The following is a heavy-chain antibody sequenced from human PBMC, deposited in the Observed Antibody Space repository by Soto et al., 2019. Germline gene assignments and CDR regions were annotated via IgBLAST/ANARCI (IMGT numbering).Heavy chain of an antibody. Sequence: ASVKVSCKASGYMFRSYGISWVRQAPGKGLEWMGWISTYNGNTKYGQKFQGRVTVTTDTSTSTAYMELRSLRSDDTAVYYCARDRVDIVVVSDAFDIWGQGTMVTVSS. CDR3: ARDRVDIVVVSDAFDI. V-gene: IGHV1-18*01. CDR1: GYMFRSYG. CDR2: ISTYNGNT. D-gene: IGHD2-15*01. J-gene: IGHJ3*02.